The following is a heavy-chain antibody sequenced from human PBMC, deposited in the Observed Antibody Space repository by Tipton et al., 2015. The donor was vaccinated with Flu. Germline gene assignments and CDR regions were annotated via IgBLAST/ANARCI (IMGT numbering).Heavy chain of an antibody. D-gene: IGHD2-21*02. V-gene: IGHV3-23*01. CDR1: GFTFSSYA. CDR3: AKEFFPCGGDCYKEGFDP. Sequence: SLRLSCAASGFTFSSYAMSWVRQAPGKGLEWVSAISGSGGSTYYADSVKGRFTISRDNSKNTLYLQMNSLRAEDTAVYYCAKEFFPCGGDCYKEGFDPWGQGTLVTVSS. CDR2: ISGSGGST. J-gene: IGHJ5*02.